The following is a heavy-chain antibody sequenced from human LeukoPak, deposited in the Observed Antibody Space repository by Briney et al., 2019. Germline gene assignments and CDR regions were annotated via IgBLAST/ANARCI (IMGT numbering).Heavy chain of an antibody. CDR3: GRDRRVKQVLVEFES. CDR2: IRDSGAT. D-gene: IGHD3-3*01. J-gene: IGHJ5*01. CDR1: GFTFSSYG. Sequence: GGSLRLSCAASGFTFSSYGMHWVRQAPGKGLEWVSLIRDSGATFYADSVKGRFTISRDNSKNTIYLQMNRMRVEDTAVYFRGRDRRVKQVLVEFESWGQGTQVTVSS. V-gene: IGHV3-66*03.